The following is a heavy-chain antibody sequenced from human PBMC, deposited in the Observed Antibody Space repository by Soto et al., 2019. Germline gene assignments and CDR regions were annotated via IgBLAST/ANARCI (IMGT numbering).Heavy chain of an antibody. J-gene: IGHJ6*03. D-gene: IGHD4-17*01. CDR2: ISSSSGII. CDR3: AKMVTTYYYYYMDV. Sequence: VHLVESGGGLVQPGGSLRLSRAASGFTFGSISMNWVRQAPGKGLEWVSYISSSSGIIYYADSVKGRFTISRDNAKNSLYLQMNSLRAEDTAVYFCAKMVTTYYYYYMDVWGKGTTVTVSS. V-gene: IGHV3-48*01. CDR1: GFTFGSIS.